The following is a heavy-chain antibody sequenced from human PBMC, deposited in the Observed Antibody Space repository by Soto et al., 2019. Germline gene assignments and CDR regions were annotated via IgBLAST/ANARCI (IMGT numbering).Heavy chain of an antibody. CDR2: INPDGGYT. Sequence: ASVKVSCKASGYTFTNYYIHWVRQAPGQGLEWMGIINPDGGYTSYAQKFQGRVTMTWDTSTSTVYMELNSLRSEDTAVYYCSRGVTAIRAYFDSWGQGSLVTVSS. V-gene: IGHV1-46*03. CDR1: GYTFTNYY. D-gene: IGHD2-21*02. CDR3: SRGVTAIRAYFDS. J-gene: IGHJ4*02.